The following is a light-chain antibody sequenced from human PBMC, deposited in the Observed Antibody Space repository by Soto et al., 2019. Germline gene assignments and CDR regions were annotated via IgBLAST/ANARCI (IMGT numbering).Light chain of an antibody. V-gene: IGKV1-27*01. CDR2: GAS. Sequence: DIQMTQSPSSLSASVGDRVTITCRASQDISNFLVWFQQKPGNVPNLLIYGASTLQSGVPSRFSGSGSGTDFTRTISSLQPEDVATYFCQKYNSAPFTFGPGTTVDIK. J-gene: IGKJ3*01. CDR3: QKYNSAPFT. CDR1: QDISNF.